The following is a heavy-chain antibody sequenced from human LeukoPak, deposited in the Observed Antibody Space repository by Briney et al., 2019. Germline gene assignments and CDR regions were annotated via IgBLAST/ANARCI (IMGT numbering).Heavy chain of an antibody. J-gene: IGHJ6*03. CDR2: ISYDGSNK. Sequence: GRSLRLSCAASGFTFSSYGMHWVRQAPGKGLEWVAVISYDGSNKYYADSVKGRFTISRDNSKNTLYLQMNGLRAEDTAVYYCAATPRTTTYYYMDVWGKGTTVTVSS. D-gene: IGHD1-1*01. CDR3: AATPRTTTYYYMDV. CDR1: GFTFSSYG. V-gene: IGHV3-30*03.